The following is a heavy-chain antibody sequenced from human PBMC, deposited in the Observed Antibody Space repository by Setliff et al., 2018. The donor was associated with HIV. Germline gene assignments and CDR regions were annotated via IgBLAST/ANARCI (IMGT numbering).Heavy chain of an antibody. Sequence: VGSLRLSCAASGFTFSSYNMNWVRQAPGKGLEWVSCISSSSSYMYYAGSVKGRFTISRDNGKNSLYLQMNSLRAEDTAVYYCARAPFPRLQGTVSDIWGPGTMVTVSS. CDR2: ISSSSSYM. V-gene: IGHV3-21*01. CDR3: ARAPFPRLQGTVSDI. D-gene: IGHD4-4*01. J-gene: IGHJ3*02. CDR1: GFTFSSYN.